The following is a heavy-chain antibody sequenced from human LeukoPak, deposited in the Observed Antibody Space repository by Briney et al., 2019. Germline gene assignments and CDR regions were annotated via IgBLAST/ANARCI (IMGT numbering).Heavy chain of an antibody. J-gene: IGHJ4*02. Sequence: GGSLRLSCAASGFTFSSYAMSWVRQAPGKGLEWVGRIKSKTDGGTTDYAAPVKGRFTISRDDSKNTLYLQMNSLKTEGTAVYYCTTGGMWELLDFDYWGQGTLVTVSS. CDR2: IKSKTDGGTT. CDR1: GFTFSSYA. CDR3: TTGGMWELLDFDY. V-gene: IGHV3-15*01. D-gene: IGHD1-26*01.